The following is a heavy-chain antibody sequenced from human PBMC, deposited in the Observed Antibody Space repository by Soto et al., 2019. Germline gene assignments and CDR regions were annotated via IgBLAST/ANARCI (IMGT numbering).Heavy chain of an antibody. Sequence: PGQGLEWMGWISAYNGNTNYAQKLQGRVTMTTDTSTSTAYMELRSLRSDDTVVYYGARGGAVNWFDSWVKGSLDTV. J-gene: IGHJ5*01. V-gene: IGHV1-18*01. CDR3: ARGGAVNWFDS. CDR2: ISAYNGNT.